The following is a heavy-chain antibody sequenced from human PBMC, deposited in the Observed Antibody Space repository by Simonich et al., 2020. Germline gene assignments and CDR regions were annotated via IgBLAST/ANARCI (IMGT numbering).Heavy chain of an antibody. CDR2: NNNSGST. CDR1: GGSFSGYY. V-gene: IGHV4-34*01. D-gene: IGHD1-1*01. J-gene: IGHJ3*02. Sequence: QVQLQQWGAGLLKPSETLSLTCAVYGGSFSGYYWGWSRQPPGKGLGWIGENNNSGSTNYNPTLKSRVTISVDTSKNQFSLKLSSVTAADTAVYYCARGKGWKNAFDIWGQGTMVTVSS. CDR3: ARGKGWKNAFDI.